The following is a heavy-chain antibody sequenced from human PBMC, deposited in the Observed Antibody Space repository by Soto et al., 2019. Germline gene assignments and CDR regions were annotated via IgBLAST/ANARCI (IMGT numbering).Heavy chain of an antibody. J-gene: IGHJ5*02. CDR1: GFTFSSYW. Sequence: GGSLRLSCAASGFTFSSYWMHWVRQAPGKGLVWVSRINSDGSSTSYADSVKGRFTISRDNAKNTLYLQMNSLRAEDTAVYYCAREGPRTMVTPLDPWGQGTLVTVSS. V-gene: IGHV3-74*01. D-gene: IGHD3-10*01. CDR2: INSDGSST. CDR3: AREGPRTMVTPLDP.